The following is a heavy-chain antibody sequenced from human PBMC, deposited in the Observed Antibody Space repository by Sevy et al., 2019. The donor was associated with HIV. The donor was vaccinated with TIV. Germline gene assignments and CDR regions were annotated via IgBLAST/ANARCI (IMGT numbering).Heavy chain of an antibody. D-gene: IGHD2-2*01. CDR1: GFTFSSYG. CDR3: ARERYQLLRDYYYYYGMDV. J-gene: IGHJ6*02. Sequence: GGSLRLSCAASGFTFSSYGMHWVRQAPGKGLEWVAVIWYDGSNKYYADSVKGRFTISRDNSKNTLYLQMNSLRAEDTAVYYCARERYQLLRDYYYYYGMDVWGQGTTVTVSS. CDR2: IWYDGSNK. V-gene: IGHV3-33*01.